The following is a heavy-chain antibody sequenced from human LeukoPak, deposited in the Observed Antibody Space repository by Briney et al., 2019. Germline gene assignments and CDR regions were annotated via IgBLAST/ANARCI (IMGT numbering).Heavy chain of an antibody. Sequence: ASVKVSCKSSGYTFASYGISWVRQAPGQGLEWMGWISAYNGNTNFAPNHEDRVTMTTDISTSTAYMELRRLRYDDTAVYYCARAEGVMTTVHYFDYWGQGTLVTVSS. V-gene: IGHV1-18*01. J-gene: IGHJ4*02. D-gene: IGHD4-11*01. CDR1: GYTFASYG. CDR2: ISAYNGNT. CDR3: ARAEGVMTTVHYFDY.